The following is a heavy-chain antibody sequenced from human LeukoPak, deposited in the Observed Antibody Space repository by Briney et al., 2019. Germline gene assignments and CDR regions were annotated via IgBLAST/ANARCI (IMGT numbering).Heavy chain of an antibody. J-gene: IGHJ4*02. D-gene: IGHD3-22*01. V-gene: IGHV3-23*01. CDR3: PKVEIKNRPMIAVAAYYFAD. Sequence: VGALRLSCAGSGLTFNNYAMSGVRQAAGKGLEWVSGMSSGGCSRYYADAVRGGFTISRDNSKNTLYLQMNTLRAEDRAGYYCPKVEIKNRPMIAVAAYYFADWGQRTLVTASS. CDR2: MSSGGCSR. CDR1: GLTFNNYA.